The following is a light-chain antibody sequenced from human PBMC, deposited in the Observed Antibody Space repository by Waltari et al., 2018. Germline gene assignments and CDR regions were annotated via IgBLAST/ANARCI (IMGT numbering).Light chain of an antibody. CDR2: GAS. J-gene: IGKJ2*01. V-gene: IGKV3-20*01. CDR1: QSDSSSY. Sequence: EIVFTQSPSPLSLSPGERATLSCRASQSDSSSYLAWYQQKPGQAPRLLIHGASSRATGIPDRFSGSGSGTDFTLTISRLEPEDFAVYYCQQYGRSWNTFGQGTKLEIK. CDR3: QQYGRSWNT.